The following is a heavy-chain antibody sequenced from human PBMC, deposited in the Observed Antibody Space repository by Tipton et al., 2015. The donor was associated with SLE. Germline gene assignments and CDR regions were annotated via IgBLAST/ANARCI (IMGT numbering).Heavy chain of an antibody. CDR3: ARDMEGDSSGYLDAFDI. CDR1: GYTFTSYG. Sequence: QSGAEVKKPGASVKVSCKASGYTFTSYGISWVRQAPGQGLEWMGGIIPIFGTANYAQKFQGRVTITADKSTSTAYMELSSLRSEDTAVYYCARDMEGDSSGYLDAFDIWGQGTMVTVSS. J-gene: IGHJ3*02. D-gene: IGHD3-22*01. V-gene: IGHV1-69*06. CDR2: IIPIFGTA.